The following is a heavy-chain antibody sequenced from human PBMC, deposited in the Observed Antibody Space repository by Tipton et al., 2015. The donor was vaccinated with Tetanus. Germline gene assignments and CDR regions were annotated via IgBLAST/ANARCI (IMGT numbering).Heavy chain of an antibody. D-gene: IGHD5-24*01. CDR3: VRREVIVTYGFDV. Sequence: GSLRLSCTASGFPSTLSFSRYAMSWVRQAPGKGLECVSVIYSGGSTYYTDSVKGRFTISRDTSTNTLFLQMNSLRAEDTAVYFCVRREVIVTYGFDVWGQGTVVNVSS. J-gene: IGHJ3*01. CDR1: GFPSTLSFSRYA. CDR2: IYSGGST. V-gene: IGHV3-53*01.